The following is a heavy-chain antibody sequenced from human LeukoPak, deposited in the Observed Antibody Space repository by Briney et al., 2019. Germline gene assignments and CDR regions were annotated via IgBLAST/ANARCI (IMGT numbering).Heavy chain of an antibody. CDR3: AILVWSYNWFDP. CDR2: FDPEDGET. J-gene: IGHJ5*02. D-gene: IGHD2-8*01. Sequence: VSVKVSCKVSGYTLTELSMHWVRQAPGKGLEWMGGFDPEDGETIYAQKFQGRVTMTEDTSTDTAYMELSSLRSEDTAVYYCAILVWSYNWFDPWGQGTLVTVSS. V-gene: IGHV1-24*01. CDR1: GYTLTELS.